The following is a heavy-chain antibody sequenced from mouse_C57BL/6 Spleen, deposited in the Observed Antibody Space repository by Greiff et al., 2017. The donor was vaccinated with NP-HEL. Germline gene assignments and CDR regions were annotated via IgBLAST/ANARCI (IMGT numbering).Heavy chain of an antibody. CDR2: IYPGSGST. V-gene: IGHV1-55*01. CDR3: TRRLPSPFDY. D-gene: IGHD2-2*01. CDR1: GYTFTSYW. Sequence: VQLQQPGAELVKPGASVKMSCKASGYTFTSYWITWVKQRPGQGLEWIGDIYPGSGSTNYNEKFKSKATLTVDTSSSPAYMQLSSLTSEDAAVYYCTRRLPSPFDYWGQGTTLTVSS. J-gene: IGHJ2*01.